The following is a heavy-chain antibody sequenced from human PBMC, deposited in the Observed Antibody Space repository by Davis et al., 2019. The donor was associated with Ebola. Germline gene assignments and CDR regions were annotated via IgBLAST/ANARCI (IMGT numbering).Heavy chain of an antibody. Sequence: GESLKISCAASGFTFRSYWMSWVRQAPGKGLEWVATIKPDGSDKAYVDSVKGRFAISRDNSKNTLYLQMNSLRAEDTAVYYCAKDLGYCTNGVCPWGQGTLVTVSS. V-gene: IGHV3-7*01. CDR1: GFTFRSYW. J-gene: IGHJ5*02. D-gene: IGHD2-8*01. CDR2: IKPDGSDK. CDR3: AKDLGYCTNGVCP.